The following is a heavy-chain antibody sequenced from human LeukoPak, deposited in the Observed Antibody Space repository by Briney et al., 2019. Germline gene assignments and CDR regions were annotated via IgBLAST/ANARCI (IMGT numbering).Heavy chain of an antibody. V-gene: IGHV3-23*01. CDR2: VSGGGLST. Sequence: GGSLRLSCAASGFTFSSYAMNWVRQAPGKGLEWVSGVSGGGLSTFYADSVKGRFTISRDNSKNTLYLHMNSLRAEDTAVYYCARLGGNSYPYYFDYWGQGTLVTVSS. CDR1: GFTFSSYA. D-gene: IGHD3-16*01. CDR3: ARLGGNSYPYYFDY. J-gene: IGHJ4*02.